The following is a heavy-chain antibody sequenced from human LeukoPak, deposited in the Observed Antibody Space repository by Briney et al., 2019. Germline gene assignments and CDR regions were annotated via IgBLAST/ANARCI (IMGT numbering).Heavy chain of an antibody. CDR1: GGTFSSYA. CDR3: ARDHLGGYDFDY. J-gene: IGHJ4*02. D-gene: IGHD5-12*01. CDR2: IIPIFGTA. V-gene: IGHV1-69*01. Sequence: SVKVSCKASGGTFSSYAISWVRQAPGQGLEWMGGIIPIFGTANYAQKFQGRVTITADESTSTAYMELSSLRSEDTAVYYCARDHLGGYDFDYWGQGTLVTVSS.